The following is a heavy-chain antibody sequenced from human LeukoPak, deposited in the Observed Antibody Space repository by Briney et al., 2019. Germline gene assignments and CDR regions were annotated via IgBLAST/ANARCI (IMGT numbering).Heavy chain of an antibody. CDR1: GGSISSGGYY. V-gene: IGHV4-31*03. CDR3: ARSPGGYFDF. J-gene: IGHJ4*01. CDR2: IYYRGST. Sequence: PSETLSLTCTVSGGSISSGGYYWSWIRQHPGKGLEWIGYIYYRGSTYYNPSLKSRVTISVDTSKNQFSLKLSSVTAEDTAVYYCARSPGGYFDFWGHGALVTVSS. D-gene: IGHD3-10*01.